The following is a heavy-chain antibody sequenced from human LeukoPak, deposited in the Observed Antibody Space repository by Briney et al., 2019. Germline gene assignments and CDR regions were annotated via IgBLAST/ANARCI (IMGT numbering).Heavy chain of an antibody. CDR2: INDSGST. Sequence: PSETLSLTCAVSGWSFSGHYWSWIRQPPGEGLEWIGEINDSGSTKYNPSLKSRVTISADTSKNQFSLKLSSVTAADTAVYYCAKNNWFDPWGQGTLVTVSS. CDR3: AKNNWFDP. V-gene: IGHV4-34*01. CDR1: GWSFSGHY. J-gene: IGHJ5*02.